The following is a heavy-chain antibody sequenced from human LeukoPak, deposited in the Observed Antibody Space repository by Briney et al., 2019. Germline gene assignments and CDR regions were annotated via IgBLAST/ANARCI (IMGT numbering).Heavy chain of an antibody. CDR3: ARHGSSWTYFDY. CDR2: IYYSGST. D-gene: IGHD6-13*01. V-gene: IGHV4-59*08. CDR1: GGSISSYY. J-gene: IGHJ4*02. Sequence: SETLSLTCTVSGGSISSYYWSWIRQPPGKGLEWIGYIYYSGSTNYNPSLKSRVTISVDTSKNQFSLKLSSVTAADTAVYYCARHGSSWTYFDYWGQGTLVTVSS.